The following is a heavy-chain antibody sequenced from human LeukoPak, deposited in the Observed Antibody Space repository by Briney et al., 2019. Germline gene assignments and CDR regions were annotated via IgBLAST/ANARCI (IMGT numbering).Heavy chain of an antibody. CDR1: GGSLRSSSYY. CDR3: ARDLGQYYDTSDNWFDP. V-gene: IGHV4-39*02. D-gene: IGHD3-22*01. CDR2: IYYSGST. Sequence: SETLSLTCTVSGGSLRSSSYYWGWIRQPPGKGLEWIGSIYYSGSTYYNPSLKSRVTISVDTSKNQFSLKLNSVTAADTAVYYCARDLGQYYDTSDNWFDPWGQGTLVTVSS. J-gene: IGHJ5*02.